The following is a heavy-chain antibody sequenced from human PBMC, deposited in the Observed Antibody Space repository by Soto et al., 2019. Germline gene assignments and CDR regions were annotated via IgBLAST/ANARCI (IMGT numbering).Heavy chain of an antibody. Sequence: QPVGSLRLSCAASGFTFSSYGMHWVRQAPGKGLEWVAVIWYDGSNKYYSDSVKGRFTISRDNSKNMLYLQMNSLRVEDTAVYYCASQKDWGQGTLVTVSS. J-gene: IGHJ4*02. CDR3: ASQKD. CDR1: GFTFSSYG. CDR2: IWYDGSNK. V-gene: IGHV3-33*01.